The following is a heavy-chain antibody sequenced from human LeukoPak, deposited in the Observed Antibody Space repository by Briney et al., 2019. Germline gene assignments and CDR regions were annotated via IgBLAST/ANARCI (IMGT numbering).Heavy chain of an antibody. D-gene: IGHD3-10*01. CDR2: INHSGST. CDR1: GGSFSGYY. Sequence: SETRSLTCAVYGGSFSGYYWSWIRQPPGKGLEWIGEINHSGSTNYNPSLKSRVTISVDTSKNQFSLKLSSVTAADTAVYYCARHLQYYYGSGSYYTPWDYFDYWGQGTLVTVSS. CDR3: ARHLQYYYGSGSYYTPWDYFDY. V-gene: IGHV4-34*01. J-gene: IGHJ4*02.